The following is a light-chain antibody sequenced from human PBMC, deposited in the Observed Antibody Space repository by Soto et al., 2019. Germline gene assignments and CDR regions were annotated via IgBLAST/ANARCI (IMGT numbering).Light chain of an antibody. J-gene: IGKJ1*01. CDR1: QSVTSN. V-gene: IGKV3-15*01. Sequence: EIVMTQSPATLSVSPGERATLSCRASQSVTSNLAWYQQKPGQAPRLLIYAASTRATGIPARFSGSGSGTAFTLTISSLQSEDSAVYYCQQYYNWPPWTFGQGTKVDIK. CDR2: AAS. CDR3: QQYYNWPPWT.